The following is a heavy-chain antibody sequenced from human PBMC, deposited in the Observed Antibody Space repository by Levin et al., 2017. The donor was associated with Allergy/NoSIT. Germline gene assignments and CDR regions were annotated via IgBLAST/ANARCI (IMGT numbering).Heavy chain of an antibody. V-gene: IGHV4-39*01. D-gene: IGHD2-15*01. CDR2: IYYSGST. CDR3: ARLGAYCSGGSCYSDAEYFQH. J-gene: IGHJ1*01. Sequence: SETLSLTCTVSGGSISSSSYYWGWIRQPPGKGLEWIGSIYYSGSTYYNPSLKSRVTISVDTSKNQFSLKLSSVTAADTAVYYCARLGAYCSGGSCYSDAEYFQHWGQGTLVTVSS. CDR1: GGSISSSSYY.